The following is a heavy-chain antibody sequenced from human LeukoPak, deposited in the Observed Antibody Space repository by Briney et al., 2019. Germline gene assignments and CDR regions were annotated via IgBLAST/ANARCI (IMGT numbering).Heavy chain of an antibody. CDR2: INPNSGAT. V-gene: IGHV1-2*02. CDR3: ARGVLRELRGFDY. CDR1: GYTFTGYY. J-gene: IGHJ4*02. D-gene: IGHD1-7*01. Sequence: ASVKVSCKASGYTFTGYYMHWVRQAPGQGLEWMGWINPNSGATTYAENFQGRVIMTRDTSISTAYMELTSLRSDDTALYYCARGVLRELRGFDYWGQGTLVTVSS.